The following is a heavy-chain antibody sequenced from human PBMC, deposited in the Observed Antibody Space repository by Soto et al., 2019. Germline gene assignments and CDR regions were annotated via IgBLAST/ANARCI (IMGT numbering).Heavy chain of an antibody. CDR3: ATSYGWGSAHFDY. D-gene: IGHD3-10*01. CDR2: TIPILRME. J-gene: IGHJ4*02. CDR1: GGTFTSYT. Sequence: QVQLVQSGAEVKMPGSSVKVSCTASGGTFTSYTFSWVRQVPGQGLGWMGRTIPILRMEDFAQKFRGGVTINADESTSTVYMTLRSRRSGDTAVYYSATSYGWGSAHFDYWGQGTLVTVS. V-gene: IGHV1-69*02.